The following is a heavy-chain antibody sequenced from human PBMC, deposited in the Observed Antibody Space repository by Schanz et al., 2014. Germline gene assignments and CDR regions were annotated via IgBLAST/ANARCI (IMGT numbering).Heavy chain of an antibody. CDR2: IGVDGTTT. Sequence: EVQLVQSGGGLVQPGGSLRLSCAASGFTFSSHWMHWVRQDPGKGLEWVSVIGVDGTTTYYADSVKGRFTISRDNSKNTLYLQMNSLRPEDTAVYYCAKGRFGELSAFDIWGQGTMXTVSS. CDR1: GFTFSSHW. CDR3: AKGRFGELSAFDI. D-gene: IGHD3-10*01. J-gene: IGHJ3*02. V-gene: IGHV3-23*04.